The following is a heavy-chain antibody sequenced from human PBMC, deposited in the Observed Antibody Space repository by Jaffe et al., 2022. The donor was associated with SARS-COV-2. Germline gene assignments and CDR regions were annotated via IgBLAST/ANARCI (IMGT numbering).Heavy chain of an antibody. V-gene: IGHV3-21*06. CDR3: ARDGVGATVRAYYYYMDV. CDR1: GFTFSGYS. J-gene: IGHJ6*03. CDR2: ISSSSVYT. D-gene: IGHD1-26*01. Sequence: EVQLVESGGGLVKPGGSLRLSCAASGFTFSGYSMNWVRQTPGKGLEWVSFISSSSVYTYYADSVKGRFTISRDDAKNSLSLQMNSLRAEDTAVYYCARDGVGATVRAYYYYMDVWGTGTTVTVSS.